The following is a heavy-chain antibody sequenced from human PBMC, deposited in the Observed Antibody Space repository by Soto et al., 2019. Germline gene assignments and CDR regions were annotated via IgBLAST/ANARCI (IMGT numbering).Heavy chain of an antibody. J-gene: IGHJ4*02. V-gene: IGHV1-46*01. CDR1: GYTLTTYY. CDR3: VRDDFGLGIDY. D-gene: IGHD1-26*01. Sequence: ASVKVSCKASGYTLTTYYMHWVRQAPGQGLEWMGIINPRVGSTTFAQRFQGRVTMTGDTSTSTVYMELSSLSSEDTAVYYCVRDDFGLGIDYWGLGTLVTVSS. CDR2: INPRVGST.